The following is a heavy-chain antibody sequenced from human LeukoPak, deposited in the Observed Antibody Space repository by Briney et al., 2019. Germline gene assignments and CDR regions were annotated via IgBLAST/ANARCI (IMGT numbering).Heavy chain of an antibody. J-gene: IGHJ4*02. CDR1: GGSISSYY. Sequence: SETLSLTCSVSGGSISSYYWSWIRQPPGKGLEWIGHIHYSGSTNYNPSLKSRVTISVDTSKNQLSLKLSSVTAADTAVYYCARNSRGGSYFDNWGQGTLVTVSS. V-gene: IGHV4-59*01. D-gene: IGHD1-26*01. CDR3: ARNSRGGSYFDN. CDR2: IHYSGST.